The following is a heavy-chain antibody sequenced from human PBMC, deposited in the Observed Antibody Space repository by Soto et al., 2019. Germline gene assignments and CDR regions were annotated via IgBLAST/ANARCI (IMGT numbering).Heavy chain of an antibody. J-gene: IGHJ4*02. CDR3: ARHQRDDASRKIDC. V-gene: IGHV5-51*01. CDR2: IYPEDSDV. D-gene: IGHD3-16*01. Sequence: GESLKISCKGSGYIFTTYWIAWVRQMPGKGLEWMGIIYPEDSDVKYSPSFQGQVTISADKSIGTAYLQWSSLKASDTAMYYCARHQRDDASRKIDCWGQGTLVTVSS. CDR1: GYIFTTYW.